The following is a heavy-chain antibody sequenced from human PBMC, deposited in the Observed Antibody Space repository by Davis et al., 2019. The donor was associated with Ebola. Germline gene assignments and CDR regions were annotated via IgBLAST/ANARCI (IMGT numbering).Heavy chain of an antibody. CDR1: GFTFTSYS. D-gene: IGHD6-6*01. V-gene: IGHV3-21*01. Sequence: GESLKISCAASGFTFTSYSMNWVRQAPGKGLEWVSFITSSSSYIYYADSVKGRFTISRDNSKNTLYLQMNSLRAEDTAVYYCAGRPFDYWGQGTLVTVSS. CDR3: AGRPFDY. J-gene: IGHJ4*02. CDR2: ITSSSSYI.